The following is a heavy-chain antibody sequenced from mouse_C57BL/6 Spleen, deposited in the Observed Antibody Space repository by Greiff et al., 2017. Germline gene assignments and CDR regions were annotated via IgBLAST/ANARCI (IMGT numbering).Heavy chain of an antibody. J-gene: IGHJ4*01. CDR2: IDPEDGDT. D-gene: IGHD1-1*01. CDR1: GFNIKDYY. V-gene: IGHV14-1*01. CDR3: TTSCGSSYGYAMDY. Sequence: VQLKQSGAELVRPGASVKLSCTASGFNIKDYYMHWVKQRPEQGLEWIGRIDPEDGDTEYAPKFQGKATMTADTSSNTAYLQLSSLTSEDTAVEYYTTSCGSSYGYAMDYWGQGTSVTVSS.